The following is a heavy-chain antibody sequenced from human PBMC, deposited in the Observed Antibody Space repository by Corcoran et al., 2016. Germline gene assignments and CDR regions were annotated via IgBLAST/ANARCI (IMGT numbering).Heavy chain of an antibody. CDR1: GFTFSNAW. V-gene: IGHV3-15*07. J-gene: IGHJ6*02. Sequence: EVQMVESGGGLVKPGWSLRLSCAASGFTFSNAWMNWVRQAPGKGLEWVGRIKSKTDGGTTDYAAPVKGRFTISRDDSKNTLYLQMNSLKTDDTAVYYCTKYQLPKSYYYYYGMDVWGQGTTVTVSS. D-gene: IGHD2-2*01. CDR3: TKYQLPKSYYYYYGMDV. CDR2: IKSKTDGGTT.